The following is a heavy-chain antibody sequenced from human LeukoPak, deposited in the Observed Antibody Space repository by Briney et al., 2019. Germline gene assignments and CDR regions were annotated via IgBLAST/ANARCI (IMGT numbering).Heavy chain of an antibody. CDR2: IWYDGGNK. CDR1: GFTFSSYG. D-gene: IGHD6-19*01. V-gene: IGHV3-33*01. J-gene: IGHJ5*02. CDR3: ARAGSRNWFDP. Sequence: PGGSLRLSCAASGFTFSSYGMHWGRHAPGKGLEWGAVIWYDGGNKYYADSVKGRFNISRDNSKNTLYLQMNSLRAEDTAVYYCARAGSRNWFDPWGQGTLVTVSS.